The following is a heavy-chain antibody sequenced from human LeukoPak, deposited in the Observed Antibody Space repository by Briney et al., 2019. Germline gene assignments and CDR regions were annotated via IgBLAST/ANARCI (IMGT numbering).Heavy chain of an antibody. CDR3: AKESGALGAPLYDY. Sequence: GGSLRLSCAASGFTFSSYAMSWVRQAPGEGLEWVSGISDNGGGTYYADSVKGRFTISRDNSKNTLYLQMNSLRAEDTAVYYCAKESGALGAPLYDYWGQGILVTGSS. V-gene: IGHV3-23*01. J-gene: IGHJ4*02. D-gene: IGHD4/OR15-4a*01. CDR2: ISDNGGGT. CDR1: GFTFSSYA.